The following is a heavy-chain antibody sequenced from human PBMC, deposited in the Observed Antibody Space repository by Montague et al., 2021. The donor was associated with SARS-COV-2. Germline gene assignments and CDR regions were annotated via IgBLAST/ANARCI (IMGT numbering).Heavy chain of an antibody. Sequence: SETLSLTCAVYGGSFSGYYWSWIRQPPGKGLEWIGEVHHSGSTNYNPSLKSRVTISVYTSKNQFSLKMNSVSAADTAVYYCARGQVTIFGVLIILPAAGALDIWGRGTMVSVSS. V-gene: IGHV4-34*01. CDR1: GGSFSGYY. D-gene: IGHD3-3*01. CDR2: VHHSGST. J-gene: IGHJ3*02. CDR3: ARGQVTIFGVLIILPAAGALDI.